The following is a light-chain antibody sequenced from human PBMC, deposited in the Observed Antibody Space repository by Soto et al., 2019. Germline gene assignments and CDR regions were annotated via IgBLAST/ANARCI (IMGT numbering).Light chain of an antibody. J-gene: IGKJ5*01. CDR2: AAS. V-gene: IGKV1-9*01. Sequence: DIQLTQSPSFLSASVGDRVTITCRASQGINSYLAWYQQKPGKAPKLLIYAASTLQSGVPSRFSGSGSGTEFTLTISSLQPEDFATYYCQQLKSNRIPFGQGTRLEIK. CDR1: QGINSY. CDR3: QQLKSNRIP.